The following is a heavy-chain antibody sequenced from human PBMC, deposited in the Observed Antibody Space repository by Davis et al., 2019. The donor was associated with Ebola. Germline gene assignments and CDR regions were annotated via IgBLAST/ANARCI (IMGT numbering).Heavy chain of an antibody. CDR3: ARCLGYGDYVSWFDP. V-gene: IGHV1-3*01. CDR1: GYTFTSYA. J-gene: IGHJ5*02. CDR2: INAGNGNT. D-gene: IGHD4-17*01. Sequence: ASVKVSCKASGYTFTSYAMHWVRQAPGQRLEWMGWINAGNGNTKYSQKFQGRVTITRDTSASTAYMELSSLRSEDTAVYYCARCLGYGDYVSWFDPWGQGTLVTVSS.